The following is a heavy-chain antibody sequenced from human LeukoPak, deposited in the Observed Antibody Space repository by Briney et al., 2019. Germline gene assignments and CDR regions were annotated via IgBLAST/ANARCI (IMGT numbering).Heavy chain of an antibody. V-gene: IGHV3-48*01. CDR3: AKVGRSGWPLDN. J-gene: IGHJ4*02. Sequence: GGSLRLSCAASGFTFSSYSMNWVCQAPGKGLEWVSYISSSSSTIYYADSVKGRFTISRDNAKNSLFLQMNSLRVEDTAVYFCAKVGRSGWPLDNWGQGTLVTVSS. CDR2: ISSSSSTI. CDR1: GFTFSSYS. D-gene: IGHD6-19*01.